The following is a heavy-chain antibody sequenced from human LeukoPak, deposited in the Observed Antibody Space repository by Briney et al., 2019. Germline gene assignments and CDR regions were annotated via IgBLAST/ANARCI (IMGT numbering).Heavy chain of an antibody. J-gene: IGHJ4*02. Sequence: SETLSLTCSVSGYSISSGYHWGWIRQPPGKGLEWIGSIYHSGSTYYNPSLKSRVTVSVDTSKSQFSLKLSSVTAADTAVYYCVRYCSSTNCYRIFDYWGQGTLVTVSS. CDR2: IYHSGST. V-gene: IGHV4-38-2*02. CDR1: GYSISSGYH. D-gene: IGHD2-2*02. CDR3: VRYCSSTNCYRIFDY.